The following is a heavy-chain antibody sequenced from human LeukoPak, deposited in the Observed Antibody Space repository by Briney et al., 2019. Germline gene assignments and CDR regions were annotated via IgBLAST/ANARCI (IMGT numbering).Heavy chain of an antibody. D-gene: IGHD5-18*01. Sequence: GGSLRLSCAASGFTFSSYSMNWVRQAPGKGLEWVSSISSSSSYIYYADSVKGRFTISRDNAKNSLYLQMNSLRAEDTAVYYCARVQGIQLWYKDAFDIWGQGTMVTVSS. V-gene: IGHV3-21*01. CDR1: GFTFSSYS. CDR2: ISSSSSYI. CDR3: ARVQGIQLWYKDAFDI. J-gene: IGHJ3*02.